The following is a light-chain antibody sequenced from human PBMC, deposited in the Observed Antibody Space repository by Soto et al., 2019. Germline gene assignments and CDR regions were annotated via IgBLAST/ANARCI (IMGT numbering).Light chain of an antibody. J-gene: IGLJ2*01. CDR2: EVS. Sequence: QSALTQPASVSGSPGQSITISCTGTSSDVGAYNFVSWYQQFPGKAPKVMIYEVSNRPSGVSDRFSGSKSGNTASLIISGLRPEDEADHYCSSQTASATVLFGGGTKVTVL. V-gene: IGLV2-14*01. CDR3: SSQTASATVL. CDR1: SSDVGAYNF.